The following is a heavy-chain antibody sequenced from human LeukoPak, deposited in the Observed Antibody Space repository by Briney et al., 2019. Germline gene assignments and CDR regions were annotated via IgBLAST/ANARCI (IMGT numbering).Heavy chain of an antibody. Sequence: WASVKVSCKASGGTFSSYAISWVRQAPGQGLEWMGGIIPIFGTANYAQKFQGRVTITTDESTSTAYMELSSLRSEDTAVYYCARDQAPPLSGVRAYYYYYMDVWGKGTTVTVSS. V-gene: IGHV1-69*05. J-gene: IGHJ6*03. D-gene: IGHD7-27*01. CDR1: GGTFSSYA. CDR2: IIPIFGTA. CDR3: ARDQAPPLSGVRAYYYYYMDV.